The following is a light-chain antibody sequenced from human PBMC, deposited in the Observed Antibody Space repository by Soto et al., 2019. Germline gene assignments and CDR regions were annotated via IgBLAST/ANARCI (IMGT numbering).Light chain of an antibody. J-gene: IGLJ1*01. CDR3: QSYDSSLTGYV. CDR1: SSNIGAGYD. CDR2: DNS. V-gene: IGLV1-40*01. Sequence: QSVLTQPPSVSGAPGQRVTISCTGSSSNIGAGYDVHWYQQLPGTAPKLLIYDNSNRPSGVPDRCSGSKSGTSASLAITGLQAEDEAEYYCQSYDSSLTGYVFGSGTKLTVL.